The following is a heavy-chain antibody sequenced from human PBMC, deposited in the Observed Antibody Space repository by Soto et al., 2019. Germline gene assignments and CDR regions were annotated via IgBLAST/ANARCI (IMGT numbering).Heavy chain of an antibody. CDR2: ISYDGSNK. V-gene: IGHV3-30-3*01. CDR3: ARELGRHRGAIYYGMGV. J-gene: IGHJ6*02. D-gene: IGHD4-17*01. CDR1: GFTFSSYA. Sequence: QVQLVESGGGVVQPGRSLRLSCAASGFTFSSYAMHWVRQAPGKGLEWVAVISYDGSNKYYADSVKGRFTISRDNSKNTLYLQMNSLRAEDTAVYYCARELGRHRGAIYYGMGVWGQGTTVTVSS.